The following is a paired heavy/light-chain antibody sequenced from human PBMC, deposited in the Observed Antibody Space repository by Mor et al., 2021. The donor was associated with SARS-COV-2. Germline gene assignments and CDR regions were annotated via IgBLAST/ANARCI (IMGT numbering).Heavy chain of an antibody. CDR1: GFAFNNYA. Sequence: EVQLVESGGGLVKSGGSLRLSCAASGFAFNNYAMNWVRQAPGKGLEWVSSISSHSDYIYYSDSMRGRFTISRDNARSSLFLQMTSLRADDMAVYYCARGGVGAVAGPFDSWGQGTLVTVSS. CDR2: ISSHSDYI. J-gene: IGHJ4*02. CDR3: ARGGVGAVAGPFDS. V-gene: IGHV3-21*01. D-gene: IGHD6-19*01.
Light chain of an antibody. V-gene: IGLV3-19*01. CDR3: NSRDSSGNHWM. CDR1: TLRSFY. J-gene: IGLJ3*02. CDR2: GKN. Sequence: SSELTQDPAVSVALGQTVRITCQGNTLRSFYSFWYQQKPGQAPRLVVSGKNIRPSGIPDRFSGSDSGNTASLTITGAQAEDEADYYCNSRDSSGNHWMFGGGTRLTVL.